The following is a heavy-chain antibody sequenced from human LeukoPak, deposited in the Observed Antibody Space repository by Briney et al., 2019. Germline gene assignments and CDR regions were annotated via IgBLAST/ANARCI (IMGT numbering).Heavy chain of an antibody. CDR1: GYTFTSYG. Sequence: ASVKVSCKASGYTFTSYGISWVRQAPGQGLEWMGWISAYNGNTNYAQKLQGRVTMTTDTSTSTAYMELRSLRSDDTAVYYCARGYCTNGVCYRGDYRGQGTLVTVSS. J-gene: IGHJ4*02. D-gene: IGHD2-8*01. V-gene: IGHV1-18*01. CDR3: ARGYCTNGVCYRGDY. CDR2: ISAYNGNT.